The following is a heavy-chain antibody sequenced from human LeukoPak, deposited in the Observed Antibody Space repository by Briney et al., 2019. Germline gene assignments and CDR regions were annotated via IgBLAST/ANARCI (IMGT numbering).Heavy chain of an antibody. CDR1: GGSISSYY. Sequence: SETLSLTCTVSGGSISSYYWSWIRQPPGKGLEWIGYIYYSGSTNYNPSLKSRVTISVDTSKNQFSLKLSSATAADTAVYYCARVGYYGSGSYYNNPYYYYGMDVWGKGTTVTVSS. J-gene: IGHJ6*04. CDR3: ARVGYYGSGSYYNNPYYYYGMDV. CDR2: IYYSGST. V-gene: IGHV4-59*01. D-gene: IGHD3-10*01.